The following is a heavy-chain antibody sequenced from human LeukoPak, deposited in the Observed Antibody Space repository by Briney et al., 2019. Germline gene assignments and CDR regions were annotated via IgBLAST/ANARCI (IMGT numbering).Heavy chain of an antibody. J-gene: IGHJ4*02. D-gene: IGHD3-9*01. Sequence: GGSLRLSCAASGFTFSSYWMHWVRQAPGKGLVWVSRVESDGSSTSYADSVKGRFTISRDNAKNTLYLQMDSLRAEDTAVYYCVRDAYNILTAPYFDYWGQGTLVTVSS. CDR1: GFTFSSYW. CDR2: VESDGSST. CDR3: VRDAYNILTAPYFDY. V-gene: IGHV3-74*01.